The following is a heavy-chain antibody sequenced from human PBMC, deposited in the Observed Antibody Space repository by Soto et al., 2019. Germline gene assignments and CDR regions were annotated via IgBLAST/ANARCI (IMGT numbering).Heavy chain of an antibody. CDR1: GFPLRSSNYY. V-gene: IGHV4-39*02. CDR3: SRRAPEGFDP. CDR2: IDYSGST. Sequence: DTLSLTCAVSGFPLRSSNYYWGCIRQPPGKGLEWIGSIDYSGSTYYNPSLKSRVTISVDTSKNHFSLKLGSVTAADTALYYCSRRAPEGFDPWGQGNLVTVSA. J-gene: IGHJ5*02.